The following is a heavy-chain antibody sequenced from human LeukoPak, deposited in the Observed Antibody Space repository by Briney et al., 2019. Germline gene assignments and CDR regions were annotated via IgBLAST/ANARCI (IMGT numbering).Heavy chain of an antibody. Sequence: GGSLRLSCAASGLTFSSYAMSWVRQAPGKGLEWVSAISGSGGSTYYADSVKGRFTISRDNSKNTLYLQMNSLRAEDTAVYYCAKGMQYCTNGVCYTPFDYWGQGTLVTVSS. D-gene: IGHD2-8*01. J-gene: IGHJ4*02. V-gene: IGHV3-23*01. CDR1: GLTFSSYA. CDR2: ISGSGGST. CDR3: AKGMQYCTNGVCYTPFDY.